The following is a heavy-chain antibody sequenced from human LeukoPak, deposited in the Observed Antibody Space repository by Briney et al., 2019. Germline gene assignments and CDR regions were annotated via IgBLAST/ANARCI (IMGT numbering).Heavy chain of an antibody. Sequence: GGSLRLSCAASGFTFSRFGMNWVRQAPGKGLEWVSSITASSNYIDYAASVKGRFTISRGNAKNSLHLQLSSLRVEDTAIYYCVRVDDSGYLWDYWGQGTLVTVSS. D-gene: IGHD3-22*01. J-gene: IGHJ4*02. CDR1: GFTFSRFG. CDR2: ITASSNYI. V-gene: IGHV3-21*06. CDR3: VRVDDSGYLWDY.